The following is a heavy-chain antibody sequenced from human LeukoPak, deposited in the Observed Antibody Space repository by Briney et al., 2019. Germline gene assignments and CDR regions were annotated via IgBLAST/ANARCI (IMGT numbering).Heavy chain of an antibody. CDR3: ARGGLAPYYGMDV. Sequence: GGSLRLSCAASGFTVSSNYMTWVRQAPGKGLEWVSVIYSGGSTYYADSVKGRFTISRDNSKNTLYLQMNSLRAEDTAVYYCARGGLAPYYGMDVWGQETTVTVSS. CDR1: GFTVSSNY. J-gene: IGHJ6*02. V-gene: IGHV3-66*01. CDR2: IYSGGST.